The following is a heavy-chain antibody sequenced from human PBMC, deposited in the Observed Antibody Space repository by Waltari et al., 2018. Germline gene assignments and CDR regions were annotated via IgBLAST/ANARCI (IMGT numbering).Heavy chain of an antibody. CDR3: ARRGVSCSGGSCYNWFDP. CDR2: IYYSGST. CDR1: GGSISSSSYY. V-gene: IGHV4-39*01. Sequence: QLQLQESGPGLVKPSETLSLTCTVSGGSISSSSYYWGWIRPPPGRGLEWIGRIYYSGSTYYNPSLKSRVTISVDTSKNQFSLKLSSVTAADTAVYYCARRGVSCSGGSCYNWFDPWGQGTLVTVSS. J-gene: IGHJ5*02. D-gene: IGHD2-15*01.